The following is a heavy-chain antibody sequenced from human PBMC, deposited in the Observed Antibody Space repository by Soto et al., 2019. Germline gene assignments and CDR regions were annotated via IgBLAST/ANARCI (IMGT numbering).Heavy chain of an antibody. Sequence: LGESLKISCKGSGYSFTSYWIGWVRQMPGKGLEWMGIIYPGDSDTRYSPSFQGQVTISADKSISTAYLQWSSLKASDTAMYYCARHSLRGLSYYYYGMDVWGQGTTVTVSS. V-gene: IGHV5-51*01. CDR1: GYSFTSYW. CDR2: IYPGDSDT. J-gene: IGHJ6*02. CDR3: ARHSLRGLSYYYYGMDV. D-gene: IGHD3-10*01.